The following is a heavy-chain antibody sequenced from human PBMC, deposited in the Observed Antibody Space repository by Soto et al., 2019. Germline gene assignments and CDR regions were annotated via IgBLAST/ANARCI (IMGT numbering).Heavy chain of an antibody. CDR2: ISYSGTT. D-gene: IGHD4-17*01. CDR3: ARYYGDYKNYFDY. J-gene: IGHJ4*02. V-gene: IGHV4-39*01. Sequence: SETLSLTCTVSGGSISSDSYYWGWIRQSPEKGLEWIASISYSGTTYNNPSLNSRVTLSVDTSKNQFSLKLNSVTAADTAVYYCARYYGDYKNYFDYWGQGTLVTVSS. CDR1: GGSISSDSYY.